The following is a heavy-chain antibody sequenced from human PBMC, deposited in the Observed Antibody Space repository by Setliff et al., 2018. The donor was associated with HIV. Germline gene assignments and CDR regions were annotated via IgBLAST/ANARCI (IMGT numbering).Heavy chain of an antibody. CDR1: GGSISDNKYY. V-gene: IGHV4-39*01. D-gene: IGHD3-22*01. J-gene: IGHJ5*02. Sequence: SETLSLTCSASGGSISDNKYYWSWIRQPPGKGLEWTGSIYHTGKTYYNSALKNRLTIYVDTSKNQFSLELGSVTAADTAVYYCASRVYYYDESRILREEGFVPWGQGTLVTVSS. CDR2: IYHTGKT. CDR3: ASRVYYYDESRILREEGFVP.